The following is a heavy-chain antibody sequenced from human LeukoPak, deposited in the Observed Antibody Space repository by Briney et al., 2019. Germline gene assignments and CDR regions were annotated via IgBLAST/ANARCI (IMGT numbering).Heavy chain of an antibody. Sequence: GESLKISCKASGYTSTNYWIGWVRHTPGKGLEWMGIIHPGDSDTRYRTSFQGQVTMSVDESTSTAYLHWTSLKASDTAIYYCARHAGYCTGGKCYSFYYFDYWGQGTLVTVSS. CDR3: ARHAGYCTGGKCYSFYYFDY. D-gene: IGHD2-15*01. CDR1: GYTSTNYW. V-gene: IGHV5-51*01. J-gene: IGHJ4*02. CDR2: IHPGDSDT.